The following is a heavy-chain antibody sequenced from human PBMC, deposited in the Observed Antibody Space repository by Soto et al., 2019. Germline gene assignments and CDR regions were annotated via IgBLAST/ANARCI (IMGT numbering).Heavy chain of an antibody. J-gene: IGHJ5*02. CDR1: GFSLSTSGVG. CDR2: IYWDDDK. Sequence: QITLKESGPPLVKPTQTLTLTCTFSGFSLSTSGVGVGWIRQPPGKALEWLALIYWDDDKRYSPSLKSRLTITKDTSKNQVVLTMTNMDPVDTATYYCAHILTIFGGGWFDPWGQGTLVTVSS. CDR3: AHILTIFGGGWFDP. V-gene: IGHV2-5*02. D-gene: IGHD3-3*01.